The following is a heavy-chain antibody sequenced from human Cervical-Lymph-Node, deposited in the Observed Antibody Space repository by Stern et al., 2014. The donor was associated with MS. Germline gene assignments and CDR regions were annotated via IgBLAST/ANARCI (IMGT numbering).Heavy chain of an antibody. CDR2: IDWDDDK. Sequence: VTLRESGPALVKPTETLTLTCTFSGFSLSTSGMCVSWIRQPPGKALEWLALIDWDDDKSYNTSLKTRLTISKDTSKNQVVLTMTNMDPVDTGTYYCARTLCSGDYGGYWGQGTLVTVSS. J-gene: IGHJ4*02. CDR3: ARTLCSGDYGGY. CDR1: GFSLSTSGMC. D-gene: IGHD2-2*01. V-gene: IGHV2-70*01.